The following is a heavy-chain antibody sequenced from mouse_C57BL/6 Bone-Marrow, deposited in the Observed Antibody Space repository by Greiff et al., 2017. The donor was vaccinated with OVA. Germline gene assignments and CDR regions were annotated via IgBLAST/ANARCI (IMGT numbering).Heavy chain of an antibody. J-gene: IGHJ4*01. CDR2: ISDGGSYT. CDR1: GFTFSSYA. CDR3: ARDPDREYYAMDY. Sequence: EVKLVESGGGLVKPGGSLKLSCAASGFTFSSYAMSWVRQTPEKRLEWVATISDGGSYTYYPDNVKGRFTISRDNAKNNLYLQMSQLKSEDTAMYYCARDPDREYYAMDYWGQGTSVTVSS. V-gene: IGHV5-4*01.